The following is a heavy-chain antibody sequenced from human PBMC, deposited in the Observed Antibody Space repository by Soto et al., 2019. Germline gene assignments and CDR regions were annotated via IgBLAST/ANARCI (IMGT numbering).Heavy chain of an antibody. V-gene: IGHV3-48*02. D-gene: IGHD6-6*01. CDR1: GFTFSNYG. Sequence: GGSLRLSCAASGFTFSNYGMNWVRQAPGRGTEWVSYIGSITSNKDYANSVKGRFTISRDNAKNTLYLQMTSLRDEDTAVYYCARGGAARPDYWGQGTLVTVSS. J-gene: IGHJ4*02. CDR2: IGSITSNK. CDR3: ARGGAARPDY.